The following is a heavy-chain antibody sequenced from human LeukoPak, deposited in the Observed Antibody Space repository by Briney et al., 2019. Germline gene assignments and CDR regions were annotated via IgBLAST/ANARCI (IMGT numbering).Heavy chain of an antibody. D-gene: IGHD3-22*01. V-gene: IGHV4-39*01. CDR2: IYYSGST. J-gene: IGHJ4*02. CDR1: GGSISSSSYY. Sequence: SETLSLTCTVSGGSISSSSYYWGWVRQPPGKGLEWIGSIYYSGSTYYNPSLKSRVTISVDTSKNQFSLKLSSVTAADTAVYYCARLYYYDSSGYYYEEYYFDYWGQGTLVTVSS. CDR3: ARLYYYDSSGYYYEEYYFDY.